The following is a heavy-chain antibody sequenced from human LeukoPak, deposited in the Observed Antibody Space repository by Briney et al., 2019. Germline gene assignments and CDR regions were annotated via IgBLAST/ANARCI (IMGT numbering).Heavy chain of an antibody. CDR1: GYTFTSYA. CDR3: ARVDDILTGYPR. Sequence: ASVKVSCKASGYTFTSYAISWVRQAPGQGLEWMGGIIPIFGTANYAQKFQGRVTITADESTSTAYMELSSLRSEDTAVYYCARVDDILTGYPRWGQGTLVTVSS. D-gene: IGHD3-9*01. CDR2: IIPIFGTA. V-gene: IGHV1-69*13. J-gene: IGHJ4*02.